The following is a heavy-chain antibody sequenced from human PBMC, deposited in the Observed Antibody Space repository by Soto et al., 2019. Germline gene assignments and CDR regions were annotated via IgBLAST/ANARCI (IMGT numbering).Heavy chain of an antibody. D-gene: IGHD4-17*01. CDR3: AKDDYGDYPHYFDY. Sequence: GGSLRLSCAASGFTFSSYAMNWVRQAPGKGLEWVSAISGSGGNTYYADSVKGRFTISRDNSKNTLYLQMNSLRAEDTAVYYCAKDDYGDYPHYFDYWGQGTLVTVSS. CDR2: ISGSGGNT. V-gene: IGHV3-23*01. CDR1: GFTFSSYA. J-gene: IGHJ4*02.